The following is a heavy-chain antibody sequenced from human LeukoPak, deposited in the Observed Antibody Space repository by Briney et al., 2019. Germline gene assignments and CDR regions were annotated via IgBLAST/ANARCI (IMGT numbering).Heavy chain of an antibody. CDR3: ARLVVANPRAIDY. D-gene: IGHD2-15*01. CDR2: IYHSGST. J-gene: IGHJ4*02. V-gene: IGHV4-38-2*02. CDR1: GYSISSGYY. Sequence: SETLSLTCTVSGYSISSGYYWGWIRQPPGKGLEWIGNIYHSGSTYYNPSLKSRVTISVDTSKNQFSLNLSSVTAADTAVYYYARLVVANPRAIDYWGQGTLVTVSS.